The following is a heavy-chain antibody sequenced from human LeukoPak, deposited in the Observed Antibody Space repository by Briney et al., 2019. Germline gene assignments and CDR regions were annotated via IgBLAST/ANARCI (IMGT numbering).Heavy chain of an antibody. CDR2: ISSSSSTI. Sequence: GGSLRLSCAASGFTFSSYSMNWVRQAPGKGLEWVSYISSSSSTIYYADSVKGRFTISRDNSKNTLYLQMNSLRAEDTAVYYCAKTVGSPYYFDYWGQGTLVTVSS. J-gene: IGHJ4*02. V-gene: IGHV3-48*01. D-gene: IGHD3-10*01. CDR1: GFTFSSYS. CDR3: AKTVGSPYYFDY.